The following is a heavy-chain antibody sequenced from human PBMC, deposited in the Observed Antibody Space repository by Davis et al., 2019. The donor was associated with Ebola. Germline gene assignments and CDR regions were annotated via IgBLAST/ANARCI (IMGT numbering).Heavy chain of an antibody. CDR2: IYYSGST. CDR1: GGSVSSGSYY. V-gene: IGHV4-61*01. J-gene: IGHJ3*02. Sequence: SETLSLTCTVSGGSVSSGSYYWSWIRQPPGKGLEWIGYIYYSGSTNYNPSLKSRVTISVDTSKNQFSLKLSSVTAADTAVYYCARGVVVIENDAFDIWGQGTMVTVSS. CDR3: ARGVVVIENDAFDI. D-gene: IGHD3-22*01.